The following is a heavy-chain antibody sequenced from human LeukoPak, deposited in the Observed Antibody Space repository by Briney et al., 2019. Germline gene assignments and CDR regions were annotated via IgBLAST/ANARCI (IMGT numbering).Heavy chain of an antibody. CDR1: GFSFSSHG. CDR3: AKIGVIGNWYYDV. D-gene: IGHD3-10*01. CDR2: ISSGSDYT. J-gene: IGHJ2*01. Sequence: GGSLRLSCAASGFSFSSHGMSWVRQAPWKGPEWVSSISSGSDYTFYADSVKGRFTISRDNSKNTLYLQMNSLRAGDTAIYHCAKIGVIGNWYYDVWGRGTLVTVST. V-gene: IGHV3-23*01.